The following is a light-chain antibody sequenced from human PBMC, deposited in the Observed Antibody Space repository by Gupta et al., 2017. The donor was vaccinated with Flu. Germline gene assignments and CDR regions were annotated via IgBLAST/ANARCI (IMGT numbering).Light chain of an antibody. CDR1: QSVSSY. J-gene: IGKJ2*03. CDR2: DAS. V-gene: IGKV3-11*01. CDR3: QQRSNWPPS. Sequence: VLTQSPATLSLSPGERATLSCRASQSVSSYLAWYQQKPGQAPRLLIYDASNRATGIPARFSGSGSGTDFTLTISSLEPEDFAVYYCQQRSNWPPSFGQGTKLEIK.